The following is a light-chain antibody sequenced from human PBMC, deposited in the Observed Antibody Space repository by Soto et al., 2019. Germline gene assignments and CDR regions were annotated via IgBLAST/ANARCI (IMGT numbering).Light chain of an antibody. J-gene: IGKJ1*01. Sequence: EIVLTQSPDTLSLSPGDRATLSCRASQSVSSSYIAWYQQKPGQAPRLLIYGASSRATGIPDRFSGSGSGADFTLTISRLEPEDFAVYYCQEYGTSRTFGQGTTVEIK. V-gene: IGKV3-20*01. CDR1: QSVSSSY. CDR3: QEYGTSRT. CDR2: GAS.